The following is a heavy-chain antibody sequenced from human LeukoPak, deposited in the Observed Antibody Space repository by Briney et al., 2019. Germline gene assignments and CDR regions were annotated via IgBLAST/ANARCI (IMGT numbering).Heavy chain of an antibody. Sequence: SETLSLTCAVYGGSFSGYYWSWIRQPPGKGLEGIGEINHSGSTNYNPSLKSRVTISVDTSKNQFSLKLSSVTAADTAVYYCARLGGFEYSSSASGRWFDPWGQGTLVTVSS. CDR1: GGSFSGYY. J-gene: IGHJ5*02. V-gene: IGHV4-34*01. D-gene: IGHD6-6*01. CDR2: INHSGST. CDR3: ARLGGFEYSSSASGRWFDP.